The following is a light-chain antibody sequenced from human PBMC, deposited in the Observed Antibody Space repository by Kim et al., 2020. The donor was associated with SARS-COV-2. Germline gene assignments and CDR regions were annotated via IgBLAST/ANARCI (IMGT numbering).Light chain of an antibody. V-gene: IGLV3-9*01. CDR1: SIGSKN. Sequence: VALGQTARVTCGGNSIGSKNVHWYRQKPGQAPVLVIYRDSNRPSGIPERFSGSNAGNTATLTIGRAQAGDEADYYCQVWDSSTGVFGTGTKVTVL. CDR2: RDS. J-gene: IGLJ1*01. CDR3: QVWDSSTGV.